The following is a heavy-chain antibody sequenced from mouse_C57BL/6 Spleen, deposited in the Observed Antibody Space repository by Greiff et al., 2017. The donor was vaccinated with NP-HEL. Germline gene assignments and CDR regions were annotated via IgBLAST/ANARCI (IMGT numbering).Heavy chain of an antibody. Sequence: VQLQQSGPGMVKPSQSLSLTCTVTGYSITSGYDWHWIRHFPGNKLEWMGYISYSGSTNYNPSLKSRISITHDTSKNHFFLKLNSVTTEDTATYYCARATPYAMDYWGQGTSVTVSS. CDR3: ARATPYAMDY. CDR2: ISYSGST. CDR1: GYSITSGYD. J-gene: IGHJ4*01. D-gene: IGHD5-5*01. V-gene: IGHV3-1*01.